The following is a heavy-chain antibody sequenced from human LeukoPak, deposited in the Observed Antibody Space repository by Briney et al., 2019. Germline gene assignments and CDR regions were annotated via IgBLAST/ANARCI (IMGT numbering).Heavy chain of an antibody. CDR3: ARVPEYYDSSFFDY. Sequence: SETLSLTCTVSGGSISSYYWSWIRQPPGKGLEWIGYIYYSGSTNYNPSLKSRVTISVDTSKNQFSLKLSSVTAADTAVYYCARVPEYYDSSFFDYWGQGTLVTVSS. V-gene: IGHV4-59*12. CDR2: IYYSGST. J-gene: IGHJ4*02. D-gene: IGHD3-22*01. CDR1: GGSISSYY.